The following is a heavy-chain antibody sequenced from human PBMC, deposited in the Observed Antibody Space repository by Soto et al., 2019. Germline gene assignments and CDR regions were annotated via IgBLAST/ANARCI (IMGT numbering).Heavy chain of an antibody. CDR3: ANRLKHPWFGGSYWFDP. CDR1: GFSLSTSGVG. D-gene: IGHD3-10*01. CDR2: IYWDDDK. Sequence: QITLKESGPTLVKPTQTLTLTCTFSGFSLSTSGVGVGWIRQPPGKTLEWLALIYWDDDKRYSPSLKSRLTIPKDTSKNQVVLTLTTMDPVDTATYYCANRLKHPWFGGSYWFDPWGQGTLVTVSS. J-gene: IGHJ5*02. V-gene: IGHV2-5*02.